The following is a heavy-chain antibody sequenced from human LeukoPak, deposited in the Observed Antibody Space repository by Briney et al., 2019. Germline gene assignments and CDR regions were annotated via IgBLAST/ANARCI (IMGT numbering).Heavy chain of an antibody. J-gene: IGHJ5*02. V-gene: IGHV4-39*01. Sequence: SETLSLTCTVSGGSISSSSYYWGWIRQPPGKGLEWIGSIYYSGSTYYNPSLKSRVTISVNTSKNQFSLKLSSVTAADTAVYYCARGGFTMVRGYNWFDPWGQGTLVTVSS. CDR2: IYYSGST. CDR1: GGSISSSSYY. CDR3: ARGGFTMVRGYNWFDP. D-gene: IGHD3-10*01.